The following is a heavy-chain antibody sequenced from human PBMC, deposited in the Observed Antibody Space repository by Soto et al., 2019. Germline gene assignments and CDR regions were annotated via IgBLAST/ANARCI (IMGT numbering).Heavy chain of an antibody. V-gene: IGHV3-33*01. J-gene: IGHJ4*02. CDR1: GVSFSSYA. D-gene: IGHD6-13*01. CDR3: VRDPYFPAAGRLSSLHY. CDR2: IWYDGVNK. Sequence: QVQLVESGGGVVQPGRSLRLSCAASGVSFSSYAMHWVRQAPGNVLEWVANIWYDGVNKYYADSVKGPFTSSRDNSNNPLYVQMKSLQAEDTAVYYCVRDPYFPAAGRLSSLHYWGPGTLVTVSS.